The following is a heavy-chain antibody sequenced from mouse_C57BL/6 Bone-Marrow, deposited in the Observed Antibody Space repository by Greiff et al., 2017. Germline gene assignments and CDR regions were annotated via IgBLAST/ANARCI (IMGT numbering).Heavy chain of an antibody. CDR3: ARRDLLLRD. J-gene: IGHJ3*01. CDR1: GYAFTNYL. CDR2: INPGSGGT. V-gene: IGHV1-54*01. D-gene: IGHD1-1*01. Sequence: QVQLQQSGAELVRPGTSVKVSCKASGYAFTNYLIEWVKQRPGQGLEWIGVINPGSGGTNYNEKFKGKATLTADKSSSTAYMQLSSLTSEDSAVYCCARRDLLLRDWGQGTLVTVSA.